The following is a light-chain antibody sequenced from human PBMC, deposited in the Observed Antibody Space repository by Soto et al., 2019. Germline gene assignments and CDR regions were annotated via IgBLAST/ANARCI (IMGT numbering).Light chain of an antibody. J-gene: IGLJ1*01. V-gene: IGLV2-14*01. Sequence: QSALTQPASVSGSPGQSITISCTGTSSDGGGYNYVSWCQQHPGKAPKLMIYDVSNRPSGVSNRFSGSKSGNTASLTISGLQAEDEADYYCSSYTSSSTLVVFGTGNKVTVL. CDR3: SSYTSSSTLVV. CDR1: SSDGGGYNY. CDR2: DVS.